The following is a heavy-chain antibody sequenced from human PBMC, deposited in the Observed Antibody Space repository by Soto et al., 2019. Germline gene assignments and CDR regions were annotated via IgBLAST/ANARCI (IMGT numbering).Heavy chain of an antibody. CDR3: ARGSSGSYYNGVFDY. CDR2: IYPGDSDT. D-gene: IGHD3-22*01. J-gene: IGHJ4*02. V-gene: IGHV5-51*01. Sequence: GSLKISCKGSGYIFTNYWIGWVRQMPGKGLEWMGIIYPGDSDTRYSPSFQGQVAISPDKSISTAYLQWSSLKASDTAMYYCARGSSGSYYNGVFDYWGQGTLVTVSS. CDR1: GYIFTNYW.